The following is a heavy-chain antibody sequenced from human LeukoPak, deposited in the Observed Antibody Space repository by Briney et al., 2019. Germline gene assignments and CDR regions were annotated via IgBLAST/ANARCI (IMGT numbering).Heavy chain of an antibody. D-gene: IGHD3-22*01. CDR1: GGSFSGYY. Sequence: PSETLSLTCAVYGGSFSGYYWSWIRQPPGKGLEWIGEINHSGSTNYNPSLKSRVTISVDTSKNQFSLKLSSVTAADTAVYYCARDVPLYDSSGYFKEGNWFDPWGQGTLVTVSS. J-gene: IGHJ5*02. V-gene: IGHV4-34*01. CDR3: ARDVPLYDSSGYFKEGNWFDP. CDR2: INHSGST.